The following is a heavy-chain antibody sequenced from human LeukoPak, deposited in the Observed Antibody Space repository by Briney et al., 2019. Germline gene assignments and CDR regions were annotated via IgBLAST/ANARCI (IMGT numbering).Heavy chain of an antibody. CDR2: IYYSGST. V-gene: IGHV4-61*08. D-gene: IGHD1-1*01. CDR3: ARWNTGDFDY. Sequence: SETLSLTCTVSGGSISSGGYYWSWIRQHPGKGLEWIGYIYYSGSTYYNPSLKSRVTISVDTSKNQFSLKLSSVTAADTAVYYCARWNTGDFDYWGQGTLVTVSS. J-gene: IGHJ4*02. CDR1: GGSISSGGYY.